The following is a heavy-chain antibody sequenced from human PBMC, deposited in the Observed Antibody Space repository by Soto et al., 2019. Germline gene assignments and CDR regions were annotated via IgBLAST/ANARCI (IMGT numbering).Heavy chain of an antibody. CDR1: GFTFSSYA. J-gene: IGHJ4*02. Sequence: EVQLLESGGGLVQPGGSLRLSCAASGFTFSSYAMSWVRQAPGKGLEWVSSISGSGGTTYYADSVKGRFTISRDNSKNTLYLQMNSLRAEDKAVYYCAKEKGSITRIVVLTDWGQGTLLTVSS. CDR2: ISGSGGTT. D-gene: IGHD3-22*01. CDR3: AKEKGSITRIVVLTD. V-gene: IGHV3-23*01.